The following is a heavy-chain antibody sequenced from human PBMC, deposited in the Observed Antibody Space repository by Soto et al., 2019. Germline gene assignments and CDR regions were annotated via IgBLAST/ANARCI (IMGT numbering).Heavy chain of an antibody. V-gene: IGHV3-72*01. CDR2: TRNKANSYTT. D-gene: IGHD3-16*01. J-gene: IGHJ3*02. CDR1: GFTFSDHY. Sequence: EVQLVESGGGLVQPGGSLRLSCAASGFTFSDHYMDWVRQAPGKGLEWVGRTRNKANSYTTEYAASVKGRFTISRDDSKNSLYLQMNSLKTEDTAVYYCARELPHGDYVWGDAFDIWGQGTMVTVSS. CDR3: ARELPHGDYVWGDAFDI.